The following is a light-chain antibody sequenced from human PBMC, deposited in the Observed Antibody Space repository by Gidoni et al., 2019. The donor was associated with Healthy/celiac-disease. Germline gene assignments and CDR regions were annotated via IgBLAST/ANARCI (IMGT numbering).Light chain of an antibody. J-gene: IGKJ1*01. CDR3: QQSYSEWT. CDR1: QSISSY. CDR2: AAS. Sequence: DIQMTQSPSSLSASVGDRVTITCRASQSISSYVNWYQQKPGKAPKLLIYAASSLQSGVPSRFSGSGSGTDFTLTISSLQPEDFATYYCQQSYSEWTFGQGTKVEIK. V-gene: IGKV1-39*01.